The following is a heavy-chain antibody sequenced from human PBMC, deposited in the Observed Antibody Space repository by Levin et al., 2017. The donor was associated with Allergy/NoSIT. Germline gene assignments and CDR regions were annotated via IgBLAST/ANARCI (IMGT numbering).Heavy chain of an antibody. Sequence: GESLKISCAASGFTFSSYWMHWVRQAPGKGLVWVSRINSAGSSIRYADSVKGRFTISRDNAKNTLYLQMNSLRAEDTAVYYCARSREDDSGSYDNDFDYWGQGTLVTVSS. V-gene: IGHV3-74*01. CDR2: INSAGSSI. CDR1: GFTFSSYW. D-gene: IGHD3-10*01. J-gene: IGHJ4*02. CDR3: ARSREDDSGSYDNDFDY.